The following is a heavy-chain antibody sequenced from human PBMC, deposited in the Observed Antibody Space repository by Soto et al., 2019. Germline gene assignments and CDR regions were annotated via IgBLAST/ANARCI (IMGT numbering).Heavy chain of an antibody. V-gene: IGHV3-30*18. D-gene: IGHD3-22*01. CDR1: GFTFSSYG. Sequence: QVQLVESGGGVVQPGRSLRLSCAASGFTFSSYGMHWVRQAPGKGLEWVAVISYDGSNKYYADSVKGRFTISRDNSKNPLYLQMNSLRAEDTAVYNCAKGAHNYYDSSGYYDWGQGTLVTVSS. CDR2: ISYDGSNK. CDR3: AKGAHNYYDSSGYYD. J-gene: IGHJ4*02.